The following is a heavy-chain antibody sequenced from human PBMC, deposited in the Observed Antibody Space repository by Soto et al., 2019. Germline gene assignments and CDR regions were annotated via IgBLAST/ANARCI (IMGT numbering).Heavy chain of an antibody. D-gene: IGHD3-16*02. CDR3: ARTARDYVWGSYRD. CDR1: GGSISSYY. Sequence: QVQLQESGPGLVKPSETLSLTCTVSGGSISSYYWSWIRQPPGKGLEWIGYIYYSGSTNYNPSLKSRVTISVDTSKNQFSLKLSSVTAADTAVYYCARTARDYVWGSYRDWGQGTLVTVSS. CDR2: IYYSGST. J-gene: IGHJ4*02. V-gene: IGHV4-59*01.